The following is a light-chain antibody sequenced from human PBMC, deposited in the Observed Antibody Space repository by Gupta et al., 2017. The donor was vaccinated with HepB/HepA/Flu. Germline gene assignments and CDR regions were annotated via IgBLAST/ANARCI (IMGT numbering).Light chain of an antibody. V-gene: IGKV1-5*03. CDR1: PSISNC. CDR2: EAS. CDR3: LQYKSSPRT. J-gene: IGKJ1*01. Sequence: DNQMTQSPSTLSASVGDRVTITCRASPSISNCLGWYQQIPWKAPKILIYEASSLESGVPSRFSGSESGTEFTLTISSLQPDDFATYYCLQYKSSPRTFGQGTKVEIK.